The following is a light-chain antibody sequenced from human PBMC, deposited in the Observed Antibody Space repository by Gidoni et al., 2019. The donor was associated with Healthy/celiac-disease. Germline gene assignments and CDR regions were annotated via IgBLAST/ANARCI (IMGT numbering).Light chain of an antibody. CDR3: QQFNSYPT. CDR2: DAS. Sequence: AIQLTQSPSSLSASVGDRVTITCRASQGISSALAWYQQKPGKAPKLLIYDASRLESGVPSRFSGSGSGTDFTLTISSLQPEDFATYYCQQFNSYPTFXQXTRLEIK. J-gene: IGKJ5*01. CDR1: QGISSA. V-gene: IGKV1-13*02.